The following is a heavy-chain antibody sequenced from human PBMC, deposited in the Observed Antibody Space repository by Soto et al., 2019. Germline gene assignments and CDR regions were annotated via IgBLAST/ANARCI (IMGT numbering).Heavy chain of an antibody. D-gene: IGHD5-18*01. CDR3: ARPRYSYVWDY. J-gene: IGHJ4*02. V-gene: IGHV4-39*01. CDR2: IYYSGST. Sequence: QLQLQESGPGLVKPSETLSLTCTVSGGSISSSSYYWGWIRQPPGKGLEWIGSIYYSGSTYYNPSLKSRVTISVDTSKNQFSLKLSSVTAADTAVYYCARPRYSYVWDYWGQGTLVTVSS. CDR1: GGSISSSSYY.